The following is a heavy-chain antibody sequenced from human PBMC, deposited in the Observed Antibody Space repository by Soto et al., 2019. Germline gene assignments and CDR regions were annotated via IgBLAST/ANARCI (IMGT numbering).Heavy chain of an antibody. V-gene: IGHV2-5*02. J-gene: IGHJ4*02. Sequence: QITLKESGPTLLKPTQTLTLTCTFSGFSLSTSGVGVTWIRQPPGKAPEWLGIIYWDDYKHYSPSLQSRLTTTQDTSKNQVVLTMTNMDPVDTATYLCAHKAELGDFDYWGQGTLVTVSS. CDR2: IYWDDYK. CDR3: AHKAELGDFDY. CDR1: GFSLSTSGVG. D-gene: IGHD6-6*01.